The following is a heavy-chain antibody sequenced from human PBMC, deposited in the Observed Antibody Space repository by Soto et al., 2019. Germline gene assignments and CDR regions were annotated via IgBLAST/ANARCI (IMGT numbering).Heavy chain of an antibody. CDR3: AHRGKYSYGYFDY. CDR1: GFSFSTSGVG. D-gene: IGHD5-18*01. CDR2: IYGDDDY. Sequence: QITFKESGPTLVKPTQTLTLTCTFSGFSFSTSGVGVGWIRQPPGKALEWLALIYGDDDYRYSPSLKSRLTITRHTSKNHVVLKMTNMDPPDTATFYCAHRGKYSYGYFDYWGQRILVTVSS. J-gene: IGHJ4*02. V-gene: IGHV2-5*02.